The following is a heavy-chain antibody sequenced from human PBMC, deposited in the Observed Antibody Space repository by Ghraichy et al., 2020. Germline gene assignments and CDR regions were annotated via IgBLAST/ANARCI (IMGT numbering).Heavy chain of an antibody. CDR2: ISSSSSTI. CDR3: ARDHVGLHLGELSATPPDY. V-gene: IGHV3-48*02. J-gene: IGHJ4*02. CDR1: GFTFSSYS. Sequence: GGSLRLSCAASGFTFSSYSMNWVRQAPGKGLEWVSYISSSSSTIYYADSVKGRFTISRDNAKNSLYLQMNSLRDEDTAVYYCARDHVGLHLGELSATPPDYWGQGTLVTVSS. D-gene: IGHD3-16*02.